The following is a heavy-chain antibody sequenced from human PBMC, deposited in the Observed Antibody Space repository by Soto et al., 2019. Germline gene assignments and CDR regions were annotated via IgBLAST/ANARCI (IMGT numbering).Heavy chain of an antibody. CDR1: GFTFSSYA. V-gene: IGHV3-30-3*01. CDR3: ARGVSITIFGVPNHILLFDP. J-gene: IGHJ5*02. Sequence: SVKVSCAASGFTFSSYAMHWVRQAPGKGLEWVAVISYDGSNKYYADSVKGRFTISRDNSKNTLYLQMNSLRAEDTAVYYCARGVSITIFGVPNHILLFDPWGQGTLVTVSS. CDR2: ISYDGSNK. D-gene: IGHD3-3*01.